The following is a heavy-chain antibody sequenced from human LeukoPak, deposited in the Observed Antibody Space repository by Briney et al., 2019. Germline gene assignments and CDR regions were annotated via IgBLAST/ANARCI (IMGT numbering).Heavy chain of an antibody. J-gene: IGHJ6*02. Sequence: GGSLRLSCAASGVTLSNYWMHWVRHAPGEGLVWVSRVDPDGTTTNYADSVTGRFTTSRDNAKNTLYLQMNSLRAEDTALYYCTRVQAGRSGLMDVWGRGTTVTVSS. CDR3: TRVQAGRSGLMDV. CDR1: GVTLSNYW. CDR2: VDPDGTTT. V-gene: IGHV3-74*01. D-gene: IGHD2-8*02.